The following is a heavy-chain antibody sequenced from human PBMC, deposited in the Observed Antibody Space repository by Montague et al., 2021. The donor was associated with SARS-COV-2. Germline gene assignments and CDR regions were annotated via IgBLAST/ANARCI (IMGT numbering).Heavy chain of an antibody. Sequence: SETLSLTCTVSGDSISSFYWNWMRQPAGKGLEWIGGIYASGGTNXNPSLKSRVTMSVDTSKNQFSLKLNSVTAADTAVYYCGRGVVAATPVVDYWGRGTLVTVSS. CDR2: IYASGGT. D-gene: IGHD2-15*01. CDR3: GRGVVAATPVVDY. J-gene: IGHJ4*02. V-gene: IGHV4-4*07. CDR1: GDSISSFY.